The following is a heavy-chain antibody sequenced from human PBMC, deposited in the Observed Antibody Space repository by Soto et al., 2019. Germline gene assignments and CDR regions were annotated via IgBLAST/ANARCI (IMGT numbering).Heavy chain of an antibody. J-gene: IGHJ3*01. CDR3: ARDPWRTPPEAAFDV. D-gene: IGHD1-1*01. V-gene: IGHV4-31*03. Sequence: QVQLQESGPGLVEPSQTLSLTCTVSGGSISSAGYYWSWIRQRQGKGLEWIGYIYFSGVTYYNPSLESRVTISVDTSKNQFSLRLSSVTAADTAVYYCARDPWRTPPEAAFDVWGQGTKVTVSS. CDR2: IYFSGVT. CDR1: GGSISSAGYY.